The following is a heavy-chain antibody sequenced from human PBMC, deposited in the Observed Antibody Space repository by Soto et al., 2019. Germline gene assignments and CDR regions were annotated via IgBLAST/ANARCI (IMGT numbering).Heavy chain of an antibody. J-gene: IGHJ3*02. CDR1: GFTFSSYE. Sequence: EVQLVESGGGLVQPGGSLRLSCAASGFTFSSYEMNWVRQAPGKGLEWVSYISSSGSTIYYADSVKGRFTISRDNAKNSLYLQMNSLRAEDTAVYYCARDQRGSSPTLDAFDIWGQGTMVTVSS. V-gene: IGHV3-48*03. D-gene: IGHD6-13*01. CDR3: ARDQRGSSPTLDAFDI. CDR2: ISSSGSTI.